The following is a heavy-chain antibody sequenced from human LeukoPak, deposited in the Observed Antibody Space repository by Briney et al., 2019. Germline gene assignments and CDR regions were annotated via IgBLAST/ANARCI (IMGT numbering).Heavy chain of an antibody. J-gene: IGHJ6*02. CDR1: GGTFSSYA. CDR3: ARDKYPYSSGWYWLYYYYGMDV. D-gene: IGHD6-19*01. V-gene: IGHV1-69*04. CDR2: IIPILGIA. Sequence: ASVKVSCKASGGTFSSYAISWVRQAPGQGLEWMGRIIPILGIANYAQKFQGRVTITADKSTSTAYMELSSLRSEDTAVYYCARDKYPYSSGWYWLYYYYGMDVWGQGTTVTVSS.